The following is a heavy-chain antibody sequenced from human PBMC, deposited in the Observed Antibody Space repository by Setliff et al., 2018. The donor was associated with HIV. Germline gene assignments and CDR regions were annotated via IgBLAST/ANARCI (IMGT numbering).Heavy chain of an antibody. D-gene: IGHD5-12*01. CDR1: GFTFSSYA. J-gene: IGHJ4*02. Sequence: PGGSLRLSCAASGFTFSSYAMSWVRQAPGKGLEWVSAISGSGGSTYYADSVKGRFPISRDNSNNTLYLQMNSLRAEDTAVYYCARVMIGYSGYDAFDYWGQGTLVTVSS. V-gene: IGHV3-23*01. CDR2: ISGSGGST. CDR3: ARVMIGYSGYDAFDY.